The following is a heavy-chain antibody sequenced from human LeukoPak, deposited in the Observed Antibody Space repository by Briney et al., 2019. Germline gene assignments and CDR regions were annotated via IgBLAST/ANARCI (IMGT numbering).Heavy chain of an antibody. CDR2: IYYSGST. Sequence: PSETLPLTCTVSGGSISSYYWSWIRQPPGKGLEWIGYIYYSGSTNYNPSLKSRVTISVDTSKNQFSLKLSSVTAADTAVYYCARGHNNYYYYMDVWGKGTTVTVSS. CDR1: GGSISSYY. D-gene: IGHD5-24*01. V-gene: IGHV4-59*01. J-gene: IGHJ6*03. CDR3: ARGHNNYYYYMDV.